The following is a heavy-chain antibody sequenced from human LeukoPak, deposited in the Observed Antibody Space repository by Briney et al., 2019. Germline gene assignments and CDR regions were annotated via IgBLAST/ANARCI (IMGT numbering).Heavy chain of an antibody. D-gene: IGHD2-15*01. CDR3: ARAEVGGYFDY. CDR1: GGSISSYY. CDR2: IYYSGST. Sequence: SETLSLTCTVSGGSISSYYWSWIRKPPGKGLEWIGYIYYSGSTNYNPSLKSRVTISVDTSKNQFSLKLSSVTAADTAVYYCARAEVGGYFDYWGQGTLVTVSS. J-gene: IGHJ4*02. V-gene: IGHV4-59*01.